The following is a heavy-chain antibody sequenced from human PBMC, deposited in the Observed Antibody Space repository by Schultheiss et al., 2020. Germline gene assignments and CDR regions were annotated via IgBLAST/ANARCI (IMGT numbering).Heavy chain of an antibody. CDR3: ARDRDYGDYYYYYGMDV. CDR1: GFTFSSYG. J-gene: IGHJ6*02. D-gene: IGHD4-17*01. CDR2: IWYDGSNK. Sequence: GGSLRLSCAASGFTFSSYGMHWVRQAPGKGLEWVAVIWYDGSNKYYADSVKGRFTISRDNSKNTLYLQMNSLRAEDTAVYYCARDRDYGDYYYYYGMDVWGQGTTVNVSS. V-gene: IGHV3-30*19.